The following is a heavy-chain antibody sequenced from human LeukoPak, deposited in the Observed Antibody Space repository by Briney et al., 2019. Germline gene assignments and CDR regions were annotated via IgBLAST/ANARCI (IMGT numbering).Heavy chain of an antibody. CDR2: IYHSGST. J-gene: IGHJ4*02. CDR3: ARARGISSGWDY. CDR1: GGSISSGGYS. V-gene: IGHV4-30-2*01. D-gene: IGHD6-19*01. Sequence: PPETLSLTCAVSGGSISSGGYSWSWIRQPPGKGLEWIGYIYHSGSTYYNPSLKSRVTISVDRSKNQFSLKLSSVTAADTAVYYCARARGISSGWDYWGQGTLVTVSS.